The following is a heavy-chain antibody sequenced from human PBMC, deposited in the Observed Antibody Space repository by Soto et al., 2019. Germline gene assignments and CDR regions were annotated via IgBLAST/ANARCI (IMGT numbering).Heavy chain of an antibody. CDR1: GYSFTSYW. J-gene: IGHJ3*02. Sequence: GESLKISCKGSGYSFTSYWIGWVRQMPGKGLEWMGIIYPGDSDTRYSPSFQGQVTISADKSISTAYLQWSSLKASDTAMYYCARPSFRGVIITLPDAFDIWGQGTMVTVSS. V-gene: IGHV5-51*01. D-gene: IGHD3-10*01. CDR2: IYPGDSDT. CDR3: ARPSFRGVIITLPDAFDI.